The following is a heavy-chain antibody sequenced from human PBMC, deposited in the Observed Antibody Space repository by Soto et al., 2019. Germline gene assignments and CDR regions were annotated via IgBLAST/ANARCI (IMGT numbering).Heavy chain of an antibody. J-gene: IGHJ3*02. D-gene: IGHD3-10*01. CDR1: GYTFTSYG. V-gene: IGHV1-18*01. CDR3: ARVYMDYYGSGSYSPLIDAFDI. Sequence: GASVKVSCKASGYTFTSYGSSWVRQAPGQGLEWMGWISAYNGNTNYAQKLQGRVTMTADTSTSTAYMELRSLRSDDTAVYYCARVYMDYYGSGSYSPLIDAFDIWGQGTMVTVSS. CDR2: ISAYNGNT.